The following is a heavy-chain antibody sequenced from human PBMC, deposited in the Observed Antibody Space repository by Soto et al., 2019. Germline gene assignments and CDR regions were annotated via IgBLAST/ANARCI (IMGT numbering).Heavy chain of an antibody. J-gene: IGHJ1*01. CDR1: GFTFSSYA. CDR2: ISGSGGST. Sequence: GGSLRLSCAASGFTFSSYAMSWVRQAPGKGLEWVSAISGSGGSTYYADSVKGRFTISRDNSKNTLYLQMNSLRAEDTAVYYCAKGRYYDILTGYHEYFQHWGQGTLVTSPQ. V-gene: IGHV3-23*01. CDR3: AKGRYYDILTGYHEYFQH. D-gene: IGHD3-9*01.